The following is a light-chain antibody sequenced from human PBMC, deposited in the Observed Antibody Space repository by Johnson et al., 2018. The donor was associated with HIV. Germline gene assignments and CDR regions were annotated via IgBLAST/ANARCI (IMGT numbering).Light chain of an antibody. V-gene: IGLV1-51*02. J-gene: IGLJ1*01. CDR2: KNN. Sequence: QSVLTQPPSVSAAPGQKVTISCSGSSSTIGNNYISWYQVLPGTPPKLLIYKNNDRPSGIPERFSGSKSGPSATLRITGLQTGDEADYYCGTWDTSLSAGGVYGTGTKVTVL. CDR3: GTWDTSLSAGGV. CDR1: SSTIGNNY.